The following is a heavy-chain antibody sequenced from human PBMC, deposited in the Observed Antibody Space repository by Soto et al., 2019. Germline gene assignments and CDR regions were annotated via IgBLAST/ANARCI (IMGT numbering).Heavy chain of an antibody. Sequence: GGSLRLSCAASGFGFTNSWMNWVRQAPGKGLEWVDRIKSKNDGGTTDYAAPVQGRFTISRDDSKTTIYLQMNSLKTEDTAVYYCTSAGQYCTSTTCKAYWGQGTPVTVSS. D-gene: IGHD2-2*01. CDR3: TSAGQYCTSTTCKAY. J-gene: IGHJ4*02. V-gene: IGHV3-15*07. CDR1: GFGFTNSW. CDR2: IKSKNDGGTT.